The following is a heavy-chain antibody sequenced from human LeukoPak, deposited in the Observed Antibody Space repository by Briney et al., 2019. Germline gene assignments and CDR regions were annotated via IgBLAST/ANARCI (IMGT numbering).Heavy chain of an antibody. CDR1: GDSISSTTYY. Sequence: SETLSLTCTVSGDSISSTTYYWGWIRQPPGKGLEWIGTIYYSGSTYYNPSLRSRPTISLDTSKNQFSLKLTSVTAADTAVYYCARGQPNRLLWVGESLSNISPFDYWGQGTLVTVSS. V-gene: IGHV4-39*07. CDR2: IYYSGST. J-gene: IGHJ4*02. CDR3: ARGQPNRLLWVGESLSNISPFDY. D-gene: IGHD3-10*01.